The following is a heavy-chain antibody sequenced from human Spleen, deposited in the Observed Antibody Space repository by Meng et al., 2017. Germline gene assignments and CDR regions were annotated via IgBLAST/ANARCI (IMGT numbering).Heavy chain of an antibody. Sequence: GSLRLSCSVSDYSISSSYYWGWIRQPPGKGLEWIGSVYQSGSTYYNPSLKSRVTISVDTSNNQFSLKLRSVTAADTAVYYCARVTQASRYYYDSSGLTYYFDYWGQGTLVTVSS. J-gene: IGHJ4*02. CDR2: VYQSGST. D-gene: IGHD3-22*01. CDR1: DYSISSSYY. V-gene: IGHV4-38-2*02. CDR3: ARVTQASRYYYDSSGLTYYFDY.